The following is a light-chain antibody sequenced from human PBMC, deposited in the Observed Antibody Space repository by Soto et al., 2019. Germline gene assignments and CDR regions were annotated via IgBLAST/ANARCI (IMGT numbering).Light chain of an antibody. Sequence: PGERANLSCRASQRVNSIYLAWYQQKPGQAPSLLIYGASSRATGIPDRFSGSWSGTDFTLTISRLEPEDFAVYYCQQYGSSPRTFGQGTKVEIK. CDR3: QQYGSSPRT. CDR1: QRVNSIY. J-gene: IGKJ1*01. CDR2: GAS. V-gene: IGKV3-20*01.